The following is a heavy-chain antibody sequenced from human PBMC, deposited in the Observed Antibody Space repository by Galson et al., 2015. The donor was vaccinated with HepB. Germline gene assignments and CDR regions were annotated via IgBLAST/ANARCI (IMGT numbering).Heavy chain of an antibody. V-gene: IGHV3-21*01. J-gene: IGHJ5*02. D-gene: IGHD1-26*01. CDR3: ARKGIVGATIGWFDP. CDR1: GFTFSSYS. CDR2: ISSSSSYI. Sequence: SLRLSCAASGFTFSSYSMNWVRQAPGKGLEWVSSISSSSSYIYYADSVKGRFTISRDNAKNSLYLQMNSLRAEDTAVYYCARKGIVGATIGWFDPWGQGTLVTVSS.